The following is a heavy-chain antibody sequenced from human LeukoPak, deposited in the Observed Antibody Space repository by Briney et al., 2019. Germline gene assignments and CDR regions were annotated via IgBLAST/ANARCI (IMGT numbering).Heavy chain of an antibody. CDR3: ATWDPTDYYFDY. Sequence: ASVKVSCKFSGYTLTELSMHWVRQAPGKGLEWMGGFDPEDGETIYAQKFQGRVTMTEDTSTDTAYMELSSLRSEDTAVYYCATWDPTDYYFDYWGQGTLVTVSS. CDR2: FDPEDGET. CDR1: GYTLTELS. D-gene: IGHD1-26*01. V-gene: IGHV1-24*01. J-gene: IGHJ4*02.